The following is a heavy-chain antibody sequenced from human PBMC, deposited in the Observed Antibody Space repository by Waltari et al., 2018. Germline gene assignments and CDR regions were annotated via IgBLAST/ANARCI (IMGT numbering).Heavy chain of an antibody. CDR3: ARRQLGGPFDP. CDR2: IIPRFGTAP. J-gene: IGHJ5*02. D-gene: IGHD3-16*01. CDR1: GGTFGSYG. V-gene: IGHV1-69*12. Sequence: QVQLVQSGAEVKKPGSSVKVSCKASGGTFGSYGITWVRQAPGEGLEWMGGIIPRFGTAPHYAQKFQGRLTVTADESTATVYMDLSGLRSDDTAVYYCARRQLGGPFDPWGQGTLVSVSS.